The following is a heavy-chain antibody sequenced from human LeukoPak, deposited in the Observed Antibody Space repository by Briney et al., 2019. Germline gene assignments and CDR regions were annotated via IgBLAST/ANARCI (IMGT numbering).Heavy chain of an antibody. V-gene: IGHV4-61*02. CDR1: GGSISSGSYY. Sequence: SETLSLTCTVSGGSISSGSYYWSWIRQPAGKGLEWIGRIYTSGGTNYNPSLKSRVTISVDTSKNQFSLKLSSVTAADTAVYYCARAGGYCSSTSCWMRDYYYMDVWGKGTTVTVSS. D-gene: IGHD2-2*01. CDR3: ARAGGYCSSTSCWMRDYYYMDV. J-gene: IGHJ6*03. CDR2: IYTSGGT.